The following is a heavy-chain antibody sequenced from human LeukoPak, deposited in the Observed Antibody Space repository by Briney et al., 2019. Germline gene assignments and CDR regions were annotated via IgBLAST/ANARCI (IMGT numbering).Heavy chain of an antibody. CDR1: GGSFSGYY. Sequence: SETLSLTCAVYGGSFSGYYWSWIRQPPGKGLEWIGEINHSGSTNYNPSLKSRVTISVDTSKNQFSLKLSSVTAADTDVYYCGGSKGYFAYGGQGTLVTVSS. D-gene: IGHD2-15*01. CDR3: GGSKGYFAY. CDR2: INHSGST. J-gene: IGHJ4*02. V-gene: IGHV4-34*01.